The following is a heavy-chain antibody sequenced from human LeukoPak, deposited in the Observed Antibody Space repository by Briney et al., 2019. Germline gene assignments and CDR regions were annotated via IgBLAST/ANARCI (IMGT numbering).Heavy chain of an antibody. CDR2: ISSSGGST. CDR3: AKVNSMVRGVKEFDP. CDR1: GFTFSSYW. V-gene: IGHV3-23*01. Sequence: PGGSLRLSCAASGFTFSSYWMSWVRQAPGKGLEWVSAISSSGGSTYYADSVKGRFTISRDNSKNTLYLQMNSLRAEDTAVYYCAKVNSMVRGVKEFDPWGQGTLVTVSS. D-gene: IGHD3-10*01. J-gene: IGHJ5*02.